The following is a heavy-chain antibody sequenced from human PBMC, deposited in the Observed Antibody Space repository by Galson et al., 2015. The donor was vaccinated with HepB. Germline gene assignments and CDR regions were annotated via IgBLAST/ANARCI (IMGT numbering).Heavy chain of an antibody. CDR3: ARGLISSSGFYYNYYGMHV. CDR2: MNPKSGNT. J-gene: IGHJ6*02. D-gene: IGHD6-19*01. Sequence: SVKVSCKAPGYTFSSYDINWVRQATGQGLEWMGWMNPKSGNTGYAQKFQGRVTMTRNTSRSTAYMELSSLRSEDTAVYYCARGLISSSGFYYNYYGMHVWGQGTTVTVSS. V-gene: IGHV1-8*01. CDR1: GYTFSSYD.